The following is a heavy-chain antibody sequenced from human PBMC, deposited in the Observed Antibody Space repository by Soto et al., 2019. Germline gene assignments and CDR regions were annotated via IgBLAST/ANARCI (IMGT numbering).Heavy chain of an antibody. V-gene: IGHV3-23*01. Sequence: GSLGRACAASGFSFSNYGMSGVRQAPGKGLEWVATIRGSAATANHADSVKGRFTVSRDNSKNTLYLQMDTLRVEDTAVYYCAKHLWYGESVFDPWGQGTLVTVSS. CDR3: AKHLWYGESVFDP. CDR2: IRGSAATA. J-gene: IGHJ5*02. CDR1: GFSFSNYG. D-gene: IGHD3-10*01.